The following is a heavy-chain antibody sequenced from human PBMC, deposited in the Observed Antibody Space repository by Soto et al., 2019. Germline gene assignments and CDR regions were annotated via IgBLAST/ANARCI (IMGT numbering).Heavy chain of an antibody. D-gene: IGHD2-21*02. Sequence: SETLSLTCAVYGGSFSGYYWSWIRQPPGKGLEWIGEINHSGSTNYNPSLKSRVTISVDTSKNQFSLKLSSVTAADTAVYYCARWQEGHGPTDYYGMDVWGQGTTVTVSS. V-gene: IGHV4-34*01. J-gene: IGHJ6*02. CDR3: ARWQEGHGPTDYYGMDV. CDR2: INHSGST. CDR1: GGSFSGYY.